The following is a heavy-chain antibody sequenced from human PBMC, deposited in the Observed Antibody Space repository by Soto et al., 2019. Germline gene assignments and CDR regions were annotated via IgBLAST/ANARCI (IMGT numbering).Heavy chain of an antibody. V-gene: IGHV4-4*02. J-gene: IGHJ4*02. CDR3: ATLPPLIEWAVLPIPT. CDR2: IYHSGST. Sequence: QVQLQESGPGLVKPSGTPSLTCAVSCGSISSTNWWSWVRQSPGKGLQWIGEIYHSGSTNYNPSLRGRVTISVDKSNNQFSLTIRSVTAADTAMYYCATLPPLIEWAVLPIPTWGQGTLVTVTA. D-gene: IGHD1-26*01. CDR1: CGSISSTNW.